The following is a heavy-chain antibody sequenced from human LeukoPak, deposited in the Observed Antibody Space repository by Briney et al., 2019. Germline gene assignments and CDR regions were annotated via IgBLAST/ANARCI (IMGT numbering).Heavy chain of an antibody. CDR2: IRDTGTDM. CDR1: GFIFNTYV. J-gene: IGHJ5*01. D-gene: IGHD3-10*01. CDR3: VRDQSWSFDS. V-gene: IGHV3-21*05. Sequence: PGGSLRLSCAASGFIFNTYVMSWVRQAPGQGLEWLSNIRDTGTDMYYAESVKGRFTISRDNAKNSLFLQMNSLGVEDTAVYYCVRDQSWSFDSWGQGTLVTVSS.